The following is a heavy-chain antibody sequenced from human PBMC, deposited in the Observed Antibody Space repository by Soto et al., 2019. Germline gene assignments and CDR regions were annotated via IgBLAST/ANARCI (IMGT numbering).Heavy chain of an antibody. J-gene: IGHJ4*01. CDR3: TRDDPVAPGTFDY. D-gene: IGHD6-13*01. Sequence: EAQLVESGGGLVQPGGSLRLSCAASGFTFSDHSMDWVRQSPGKGLEWVGRIRNKANRYTTENAATVKGRFTISRDDSSSTLYLQMSSLKTEDTTIDYYTRDDPVAPGTFDYGGQGTLVTVSS. CDR1: GFTFSDHS. V-gene: IGHV3-72*01. CDR2: IRNKANRYTT.